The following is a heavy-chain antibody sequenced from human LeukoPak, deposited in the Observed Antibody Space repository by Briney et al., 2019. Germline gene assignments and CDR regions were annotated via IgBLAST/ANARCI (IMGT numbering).Heavy chain of an antibody. J-gene: IGHJ4*02. D-gene: IGHD3-10*01. CDR1: GGSISSDSYY. V-gene: IGHV4-39*01. CDR3: ARGLRFGAGYDY. CDR2: IYYSGST. Sequence: NPSETLSLTCTVSGGSISSDSYYWGWIRQPPGKGLQWIGCIYYSGSTYYKPSLKSRVTISVDTSKNQFSLKLTSVTAADTAVYYCARGLRFGAGYDYWGQGTLVTVSS.